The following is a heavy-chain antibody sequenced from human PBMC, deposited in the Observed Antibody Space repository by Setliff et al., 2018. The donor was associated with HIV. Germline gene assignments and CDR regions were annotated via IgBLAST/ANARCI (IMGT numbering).Heavy chain of an antibody. CDR2: IIPNSGGT. J-gene: IGHJ4*02. Sequence: ASVKVSCKXSGYVFSDNQINGGRQAPGQGHEYMGYIIPNSGGTMFARKFQDRVTMTRDTSISTVYLELSRLTSDDTAVYFCARLEKLDDISYFDYWGQGTLVTVSS. CDR3: ARLEKLDDISYFDY. V-gene: IGHV1-2*02. CDR1: GYVFSDNQ. D-gene: IGHD3-3*02.